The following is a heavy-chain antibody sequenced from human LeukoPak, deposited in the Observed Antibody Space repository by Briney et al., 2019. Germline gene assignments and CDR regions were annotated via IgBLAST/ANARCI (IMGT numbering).Heavy chain of an antibody. D-gene: IGHD6-13*01. CDR2: ITGSGGNR. V-gene: IGHV3-23*01. J-gene: IGHJ4*02. CDR1: GFTFSSHG. CDR3: ARDTDSWYFDY. Sequence: GSLRLSCAASGFTFSSHGMNWVRQAPGKGLEWVSGITGSGGNRYYADSVKGRFTISRDNSKNKLYLQMNSLRAEDTAVYYCARDTDSWYFDYWGQGTLVTVSS.